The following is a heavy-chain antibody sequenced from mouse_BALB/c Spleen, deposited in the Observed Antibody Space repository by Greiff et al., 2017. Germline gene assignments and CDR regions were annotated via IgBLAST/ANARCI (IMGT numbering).Heavy chain of an antibody. D-gene: IGHD1-1*01. CDR3: ARRGSSPYYFDY. J-gene: IGHJ2*01. CDR1: GFAFSSYD. V-gene: IGHV5-12-1*01. CDR2: ISSGGGST. Sequence: EVKLVESGGGLVKPGGSLKLSCAASGFAFSSYDMSWVRQTPEKRLEWVAYISSGGGSTYYPDTVKGRFTISRDNAKNTLYLQMSSLKSEDTAMYYCARRGSSPYYFDYWGQGTTLTVSS.